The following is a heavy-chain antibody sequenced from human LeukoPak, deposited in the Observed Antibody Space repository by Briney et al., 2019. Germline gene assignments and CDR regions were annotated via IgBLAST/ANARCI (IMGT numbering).Heavy chain of an antibody. Sequence: GGSLRLSCAASGFTFSSYWMSWVRQAPGKGLEWVANIKQDVSEKYYVDSVKGRFTISRDNAKNSLYLQMNSLRAEDTAVYYCARDLVLLWFGELLRSGPFDYWGQGTLVTVSS. CDR3: ARDLVLLWFGELLRSGPFDY. CDR2: IKQDVSEK. V-gene: IGHV3-7*01. D-gene: IGHD3-10*01. J-gene: IGHJ4*02. CDR1: GFTFSSYW.